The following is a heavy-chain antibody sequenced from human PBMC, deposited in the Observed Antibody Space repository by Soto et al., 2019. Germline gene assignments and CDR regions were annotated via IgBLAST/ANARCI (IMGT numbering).Heavy chain of an antibody. Sequence: PGGSLRLSCAASGFTFSSYAMSWVRQAPGKGLEWVSAISGSGGSTYYADSVKGRFTISRDNSKNTLYLQMNSLRAEDTAVYYFAKAHFDWLLSAPGMAFDIWGQGTMVTVSS. CDR1: GFTFSSYA. J-gene: IGHJ3*02. CDR2: ISGSGGST. D-gene: IGHD3-9*01. CDR3: AKAHFDWLLSAPGMAFDI. V-gene: IGHV3-23*01.